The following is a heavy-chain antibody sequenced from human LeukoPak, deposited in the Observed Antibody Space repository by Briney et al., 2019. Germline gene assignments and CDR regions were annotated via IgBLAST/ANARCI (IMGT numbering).Heavy chain of an antibody. CDR3: ARDSPAWELPIDY. J-gene: IGHJ4*02. CDR2: IWYDGSNK. D-gene: IGHD1-26*01. V-gene: IGHV3-33*01. CDR1: GFTFSSYG. Sequence: GRSLRLSCAASGFTFSSYGMHWVRQAPGKGLEWVAVIWYDGSNKYYADSVKGRFTISRDNSKNTLYLQMISLRAEDTAVYYCARDSPAWELPIDYWGQGTLVTVSS.